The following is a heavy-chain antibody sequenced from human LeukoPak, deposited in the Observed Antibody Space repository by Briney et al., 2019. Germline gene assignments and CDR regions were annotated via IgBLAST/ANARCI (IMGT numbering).Heavy chain of an antibody. CDR2: ISSSSSYI. D-gene: IGHD6-13*01. J-gene: IGHJ4*02. CDR1: GFTFSSYS. Sequence: GGSLRLSCAASGFTFSSYSMNWVRQAPGKGLEWVSSISSSSSYIYYADSVKGRFTISRDNAKNSLYLQMNSLRAEDTAVYYCARVSVAWSSSWVFDYWGQGTLVTVSS. CDR3: ARVSVAWSSSWVFDY. V-gene: IGHV3-21*01.